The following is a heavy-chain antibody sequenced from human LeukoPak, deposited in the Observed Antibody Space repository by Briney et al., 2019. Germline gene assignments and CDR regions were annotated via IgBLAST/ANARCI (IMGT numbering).Heavy chain of an antibody. CDR2: ISSSGSTI. V-gene: IGHV3-48*03. D-gene: IGHD3-10*02. Sequence: GGSLRLSCVASGFTLRSYVMNWVRQTPGKGLEWVSYISSSGSTIYYADSVKGRFTISRDNAKNSLYLQMNSLRAEDTAVYYCAELGITMIGGVWGKGTTVTISS. J-gene: IGHJ6*04. CDR1: GFTLRSYV. CDR3: AELGITMIGGV.